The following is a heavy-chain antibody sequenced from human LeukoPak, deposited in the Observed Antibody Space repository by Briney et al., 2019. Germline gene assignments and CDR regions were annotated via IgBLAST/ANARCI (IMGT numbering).Heavy chain of an antibody. Sequence: GASVKVSCKASGGTFSSYTISWGRQAPGQGLEWMGRIIPILGIANYAQKFQGRVTITADKSTSTAYMELSSLRSEDTAVYYCARHSSRGNYDFWSGYPEYFQHWGQGTLVTVSS. D-gene: IGHD3-3*01. CDR2: IIPILGIA. CDR1: GGTFSSYT. J-gene: IGHJ1*01. V-gene: IGHV1-69*02. CDR3: ARHSSRGNYDFWSGYPEYFQH.